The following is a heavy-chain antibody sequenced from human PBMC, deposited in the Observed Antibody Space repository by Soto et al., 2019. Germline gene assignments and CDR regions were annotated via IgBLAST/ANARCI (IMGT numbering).Heavy chain of an antibody. CDR2: LYYGRSA. D-gene: IGHD3-22*01. CDR3: ALRSMAVVPEY. CDR1: GDSISSYY. V-gene: IGHV4-59*01. Sequence: QVQLQESGPGLVKPSETLSLTCAVSGDSISSYYCMWIRQPPGKGLESIGYLYYGRSANYNPSLKRRVTLSVDTSTNQCSLTLSSMTAADTAVYSCALRSMAVVPEYWGQGTLVTVSS. J-gene: IGHJ4*02.